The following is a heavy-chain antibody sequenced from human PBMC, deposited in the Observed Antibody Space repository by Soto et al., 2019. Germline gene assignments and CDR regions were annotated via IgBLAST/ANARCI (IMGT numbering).Heavy chain of an antibody. D-gene: IGHD4-17*01. CDR1: GGSISSYY. J-gene: IGHJ4*02. V-gene: IGHV4-59*01. CDR3: ARAAYGDHSI. Sequence: QVQLQESGPGLVKPSETLSLTCTVSGGSISSYYWSWIRQPPGKGLEWIGYIYYSGSTNYNPSPKSRVTISVDTSKNQFSLKLSSVTAADTAVYYCARAAYGDHSIWGQGTLVTVSS. CDR2: IYYSGST.